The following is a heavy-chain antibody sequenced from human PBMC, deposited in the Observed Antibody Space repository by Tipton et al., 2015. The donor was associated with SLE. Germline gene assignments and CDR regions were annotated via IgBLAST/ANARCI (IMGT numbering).Heavy chain of an antibody. CDR3: ARGDCSSTSCLDY. V-gene: IGHV4-4*09. CDR1: GGSISSYY. CDR2: IYTSGST. Sequence: TLSLTCTVSGGSISSYYWSWIRQPAGKGLEWIGYIYTSGSTNYNPSLKRRVTISVDTSKNQFSLKLSSVTAADTAVYYCARGDCSSTSCLDYWGQGTLVTVSS. D-gene: IGHD2-2*01. J-gene: IGHJ4*02.